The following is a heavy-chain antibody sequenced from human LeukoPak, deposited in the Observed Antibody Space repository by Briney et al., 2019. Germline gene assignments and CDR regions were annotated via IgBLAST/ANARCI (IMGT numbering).Heavy chain of an antibody. CDR1: GGSISSYY. CDR2: IYYSGST. CDR3: ARDKLGYYL. J-gene: IGHJ5*02. V-gene: IGHV4-59*01. Sequence: SETLSLTCTVSGGSISSYYWSWIRQPPGKGLEWIGYIYYSGSTNYNPSLKSRVTISVDTSKNQFSLKLSSVTAADAAVYYCARDKLGYYLWGQGTLVTVSS. D-gene: IGHD3-16*01.